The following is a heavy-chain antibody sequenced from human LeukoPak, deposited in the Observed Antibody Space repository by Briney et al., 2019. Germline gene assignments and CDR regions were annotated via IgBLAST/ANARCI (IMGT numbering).Heavy chain of an antibody. CDR2: IYYSGST. V-gene: IGHV4-59*08. CDR1: GGSISPYY. D-gene: IGHD1-26*01. Sequence: SETLCLTCTVSGGSISPYYWSWIRQPPGKGLEWIGYIYYSGSTNYNPSLNSRVTISVDTSKNQFSLKLSSMTAADAAVYYCARHGGGGESYPRVFDYWGRGNLVTVSS. J-gene: IGHJ4*02. CDR3: ARHGGGGESYPRVFDY.